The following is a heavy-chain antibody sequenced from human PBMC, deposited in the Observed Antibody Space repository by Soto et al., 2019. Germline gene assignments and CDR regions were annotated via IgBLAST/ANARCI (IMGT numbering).Heavy chain of an antibody. D-gene: IGHD3-3*01. Sequence: QITLNESGPTVVRPTETLTLTCRFSGFSLTTSGVGVGWIRQSPGKAPEWLALIYWDDDKRYSASLKSRLTINKDTTKNLVVLTVSDLDPTDTATYYCAHRVLRTVFGLVTTTAIYFDFWGQGTPVAVSS. CDR3: AHRVLRTVFGLVTTTAIYFDF. J-gene: IGHJ4*02. CDR2: IYWDDDK. CDR1: GFSLTTSGVG. V-gene: IGHV2-5*02.